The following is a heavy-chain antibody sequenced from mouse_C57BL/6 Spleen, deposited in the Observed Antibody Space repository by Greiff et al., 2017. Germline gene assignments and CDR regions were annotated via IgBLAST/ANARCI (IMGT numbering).Heavy chain of an antibody. D-gene: IGHD2-4*01. Sequence: EVMLVESGGGLVKPGGSLKLSCAASGFTFSSYTMSWVRQTPEKRLEWVATISGGGGNTYYPDSVKGRFTISRDNAKNSLDLQMSSLRSEDTALYYCARHDDYDGFDYWGQGTTLTVSS. J-gene: IGHJ2*01. CDR2: ISGGGGNT. CDR1: GFTFSSYT. V-gene: IGHV5-9*01. CDR3: ARHDDYDGFDY.